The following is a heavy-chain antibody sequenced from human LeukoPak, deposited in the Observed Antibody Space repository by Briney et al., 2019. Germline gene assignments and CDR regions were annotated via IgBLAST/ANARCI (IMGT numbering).Heavy chain of an antibody. D-gene: IGHD6-19*01. CDR2: INPSGGST. Sequence: GASVKVSCKASGYTFTRYYMHWVRQAPGQGLEWMGIINPSGGSTSYAQKFQGRVTMTRDMSTSTVYMELSSLRSEDTAVYYCARGAVAGIGAFDIWGQGTMVTVSS. J-gene: IGHJ3*02. V-gene: IGHV1-46*01. CDR1: GYTFTRYY. CDR3: ARGAVAGIGAFDI.